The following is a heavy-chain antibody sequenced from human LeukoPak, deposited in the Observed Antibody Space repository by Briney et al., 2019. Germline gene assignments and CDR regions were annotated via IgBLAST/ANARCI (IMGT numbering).Heavy chain of an antibody. D-gene: IGHD3-10*01. V-gene: IGHV3-48*04. Sequence: AGGSLRLSCAASGFTFSSYSMNWVRQAPGKGLEWVSYISSSSSTIYNADSVKGRFTISRDNAKNSLYLQMNSLRAEDTAVYYCASLGGSGYWGQGTLVTVSS. CDR3: ASLGGSGY. J-gene: IGHJ4*02. CDR2: ISSSSSTI. CDR1: GFTFSSYS.